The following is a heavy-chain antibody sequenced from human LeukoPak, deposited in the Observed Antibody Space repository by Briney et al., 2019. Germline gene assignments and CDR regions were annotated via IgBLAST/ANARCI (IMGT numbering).Heavy chain of an antibody. V-gene: IGHV3-23*01. CDR2: LSGGGDSR. J-gene: IGHJ4*02. CDR3: AKAVRSMVTGGGYFDS. Sequence: GGSLRLSCAASGFALSNYAMSWVRQAPGKGLEWVSSLSGGGDSRYYADSVMGRFTISRDNSKNTLYLQMNSLRAEDTAVYYCAKAVRSMVTGGGYFDSWGQGTLVTVSS. D-gene: IGHD3-10*01. CDR1: GFALSNYA.